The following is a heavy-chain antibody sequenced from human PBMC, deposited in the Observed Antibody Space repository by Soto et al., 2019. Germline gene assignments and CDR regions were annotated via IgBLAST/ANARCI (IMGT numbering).Heavy chain of an antibody. Sequence: SETLSLTCTVSGGSISNYYWSWIRQPPGKGLEWIGYIYYSGSTSYNPSLKSRVTISVDTSKNRFSLKLSSVTAADTAVYYCARGTLQQLVRLTDAFDIWGQGTMVTVSS. CDR1: GGSISNYY. J-gene: IGHJ3*02. CDR2: IYYSGST. CDR3: ARGTLQQLVRLTDAFDI. V-gene: IGHV4-59*01. D-gene: IGHD6-13*01.